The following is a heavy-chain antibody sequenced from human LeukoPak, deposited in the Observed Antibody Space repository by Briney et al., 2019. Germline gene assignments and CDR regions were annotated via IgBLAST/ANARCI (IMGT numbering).Heavy chain of an antibody. CDR3: ARAAEKRSYSSSPDY. CDR1: GFTFSSYA. CDR2: ISYDGSNK. V-gene: IGHV3-30-3*01. Sequence: GRSLRLSCAASGFTFSSYAMHWVRQAPGKGLEWVAVISYDGSNKYYADSVKGRFTTSRDNSKNTLYLQMNSLRAEDTAVYYCARAAEKRSYSSSPDYWGQGTLVTVSS. D-gene: IGHD6-6*01. J-gene: IGHJ4*02.